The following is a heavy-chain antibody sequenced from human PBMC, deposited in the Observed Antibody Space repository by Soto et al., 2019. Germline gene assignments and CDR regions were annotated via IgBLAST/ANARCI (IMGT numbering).Heavy chain of an antibody. CDR1: GFTFSTSW. V-gene: IGHV3-74*01. D-gene: IGHD3-16*01. J-gene: IGHJ5*02. CDR2: IESDGRGT. CDR3: ASDNMKGRFDP. Sequence: PGGSLRLSCAASGFTFSTSWMHWVRQAPGKGLVWVSRIESDGRGTTYADSVKGRFTISRDNAKNTLYLQMNSLRAEDTAVYYCASDNMKGRFDPWGQGT.